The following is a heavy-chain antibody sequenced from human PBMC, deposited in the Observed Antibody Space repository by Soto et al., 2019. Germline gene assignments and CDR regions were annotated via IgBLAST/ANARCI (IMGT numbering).Heavy chain of an antibody. D-gene: IGHD2-21*01. CDR1: GFTFSSYA. CDR3: AKGFMWSAGNYYYYMDV. Sequence: GGSLRLSCAASGFTFSSYAMSWVRQAPGKGLEWVSAISGSGGSTYYADSVKGRFTISRDNSKNTLYLQMNSLRAEDTAVYYCAKGFMWSAGNYYYYMDVWGKGTTVTVSS. J-gene: IGHJ6*03. CDR2: ISGSGGST. V-gene: IGHV3-23*01.